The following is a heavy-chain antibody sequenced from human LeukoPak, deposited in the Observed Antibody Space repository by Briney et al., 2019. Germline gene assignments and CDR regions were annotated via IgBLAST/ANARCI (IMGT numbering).Heavy chain of an antibody. V-gene: IGHV4-34*01. CDR1: GGSFSGYY. CDR3: ARSRNYYDSSNFDY. J-gene: IGHJ4*02. CDR2: INHSGST. D-gene: IGHD3-22*01. Sequence: PSETLSLTCAVYGGSFSGYYWSWIRQPPGKGLEWIGEINHSGSTNYNPSLKSRVTIPVDTSKNQFSLKLSSVTAADTAVYYCARSRNYYDSSNFDYWGQGTLVTVSS.